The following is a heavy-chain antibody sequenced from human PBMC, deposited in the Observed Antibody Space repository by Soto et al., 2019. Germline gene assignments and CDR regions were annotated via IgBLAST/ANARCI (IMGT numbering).Heavy chain of an antibody. J-gene: IGHJ3*02. CDR3: ARSYVWVNAFDI. D-gene: IGHD3-10*02. CDR1: GGSIEDGGNS. CDR2: IYHSGST. Sequence: PSETLSVRWAVSGGSIEDGGNSRSWIWQPPGKGLEWIGYIYHSGSTYYNPSLKSRVTISVDRSKHQFSLKLSSVTAADTAVYYCARSYVWVNAFDIWGQGTMVTVSS. V-gene: IGHV4-30-2*01.